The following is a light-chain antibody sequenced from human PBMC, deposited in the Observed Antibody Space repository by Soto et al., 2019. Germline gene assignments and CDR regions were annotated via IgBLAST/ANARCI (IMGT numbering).Light chain of an antibody. CDR2: ETN. Sequence: QSVLTQPPSVSAAPGQKVTISCSGSSSDIGNNYVSWYQHLPGTAPKLLIYETNKRPSGIPDRFSGSKSGTSATLGITGLQTGDEADYYCGTCDSSLGADVFGTGTKLTVL. CDR1: SSDIGNNY. J-gene: IGLJ1*01. CDR3: GTCDSSLGADV. V-gene: IGLV1-51*02.